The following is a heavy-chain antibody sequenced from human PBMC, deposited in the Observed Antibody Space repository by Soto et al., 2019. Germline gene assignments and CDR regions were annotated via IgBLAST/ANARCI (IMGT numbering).Heavy chain of an antibody. J-gene: IGHJ2*01. Sequence: GGSLRLSCAASGFTFSDHYMDWVRQAPGKGLDWVGRTRNKANSYTTEYAASVKGRFTISRDDSKNSLYLQMSSLKTEDTSVYYCARGYFSNGVCYRYFDLWGRGTLVTVSS. D-gene: IGHD2-8*01. CDR2: TRNKANSYTT. CDR3: ARGYFSNGVCYRYFDL. V-gene: IGHV3-72*01. CDR1: GFTFSDHY.